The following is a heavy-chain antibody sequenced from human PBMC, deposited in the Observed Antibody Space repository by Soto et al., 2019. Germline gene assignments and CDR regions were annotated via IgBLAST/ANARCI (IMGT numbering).Heavy chain of an antibody. CDR2: IYYSGST. CDR3: ARVSGSYYYGMDV. D-gene: IGHD1-26*01. CDR1: GGSISSYY. V-gene: IGHV4-59*12. Sequence: SETLSLTCTASGGSISSYYWSWIRQPPGKGLEWIGYIYYSGSTYYNPSLKSRVTISVDTSKNQFSLKLSSVIAADTAVYYCARVSGSYYYGMDVSGQGTTVTVSS. J-gene: IGHJ6*02.